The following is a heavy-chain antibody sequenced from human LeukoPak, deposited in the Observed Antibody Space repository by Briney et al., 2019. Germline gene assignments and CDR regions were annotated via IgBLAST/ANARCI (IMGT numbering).Heavy chain of an antibody. V-gene: IGHV4-34*01. CDR3: ARDVYYYDSSGYYYTYYYYGMDV. D-gene: IGHD3-22*01. Sequence: SETLSLTCAVYGGSFSGYYWSWIRQPPGKGLEWIGEINHSGSTNYNPSLKSRVTISVDTSKNQFSLKLSSVTAADTAVYYCARDVYYYDSSGYYYTYYYYGMDVWGQGTTVTVSS. J-gene: IGHJ6*02. CDR1: GGSFSGYY. CDR2: INHSGST.